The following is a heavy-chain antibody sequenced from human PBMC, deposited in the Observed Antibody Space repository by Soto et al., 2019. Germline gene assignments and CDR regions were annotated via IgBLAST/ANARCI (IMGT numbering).Heavy chain of an antibody. CDR3: ARVRGTYYDFWSGYFSYYYYGMDV. J-gene: IGHJ6*02. V-gene: IGHV1-46*01. Sequence: QVQLVQSGAEVKKPGASVKVSCKASGYTFTSYYMHWVRQAPGQGLEWMGIINPSGGSTSYAQKCQGRVTMTRDTSNSPVYMELSSLRSEDTAVYYCARVRGTYYDFWSGYFSYYYYGMDVWGQGTTVTVSS. CDR2: INPSGGST. D-gene: IGHD3-3*01. CDR1: GYTFTSYY.